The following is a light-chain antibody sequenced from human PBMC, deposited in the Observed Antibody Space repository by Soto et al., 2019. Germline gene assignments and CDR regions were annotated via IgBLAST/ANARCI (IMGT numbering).Light chain of an antibody. CDR2: DAS. J-gene: IGKJ1*01. CDR1: QSVSNY. V-gene: IGKV3-11*01. CDR3: QQRSNWPRT. Sequence: EIVLTQSPATLSLSPGERATLPCRASQSVSNYLAWYQQKPGQAPRLLIYDASNRATGIPARFSGSGSGTDFTLTISSLDPEDFAVYYCQQRSNWPRTFGQGTKVEIK.